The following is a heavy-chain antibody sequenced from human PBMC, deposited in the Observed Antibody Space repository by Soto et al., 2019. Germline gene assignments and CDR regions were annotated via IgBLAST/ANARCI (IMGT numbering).Heavy chain of an antibody. Sequence: QVQLVQSGAEVKKPGASVKVSCKASGYTFTGYYMHWVRQAPGQGLEWMGWINPNSGGTNYAQNFQGWVTMTMDTSISTAYMELSRLRSDDTAVYYCAREARYFGSMGMDVWGQGTTVTVSS. CDR3: AREARYFGSMGMDV. D-gene: IGHD3-9*01. V-gene: IGHV1-2*04. CDR1: GYTFTGYY. J-gene: IGHJ6*02. CDR2: INPNSGGT.